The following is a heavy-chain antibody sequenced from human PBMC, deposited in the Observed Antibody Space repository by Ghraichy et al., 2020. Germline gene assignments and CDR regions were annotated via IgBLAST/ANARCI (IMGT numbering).Heavy chain of an antibody. Sequence: ASVKVSCKASGYTFTGYYMHWVRQAPGQGLEWMGWINPNSGGTNYAQKFQGWVTMTRDTSISTAYMELSRLGTDDTAVYYCARDRQAIVVVPAYYYYYYGMDVWGQGTTVTVSS. D-gene: IGHD2-2*01. CDR2: INPNSGGT. J-gene: IGHJ6*02. V-gene: IGHV1-2*04. CDR1: GYTFTGYY. CDR3: ARDRQAIVVVPAYYYYYYGMDV.